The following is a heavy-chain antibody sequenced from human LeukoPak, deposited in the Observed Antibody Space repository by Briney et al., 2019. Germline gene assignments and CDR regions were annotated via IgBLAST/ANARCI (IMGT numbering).Heavy chain of an antibody. CDR3: AKVGPNIVATIGIDY. Sequence: GGSLRLSCAASGFTVSTNYMSWVRQAPGKGLAWVSVLYTGGSTYYADSVKGRFTISRDNSKNTLYLQMNSLRAEDTAVYYCAKVGPNIVATIGIDYWGQGTLVTVSS. CDR2: LYTGGST. CDR1: GFTVSTNY. D-gene: IGHD5-12*01. J-gene: IGHJ4*02. V-gene: IGHV3-53*05.